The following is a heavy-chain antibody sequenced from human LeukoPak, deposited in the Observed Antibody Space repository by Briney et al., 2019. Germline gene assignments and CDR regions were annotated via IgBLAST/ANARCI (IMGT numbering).Heavy chain of an antibody. J-gene: IGHJ5*02. V-gene: IGHV4-59*01. CDR3: ARQYSYGSNWFDP. CDR2: IYYSGST. CDR1: GGSISSYY. D-gene: IGHD5-18*01. Sequence: KSSETLSLTCAVSGGSISSYYWSWIRQPPGKGLEWIGYIYYSGSTNHNPSLKSRVTISVDTSKNQFSLKLSSVTAADTAVYYCARQYSYGSNWFDPWGQGTLVTVSS.